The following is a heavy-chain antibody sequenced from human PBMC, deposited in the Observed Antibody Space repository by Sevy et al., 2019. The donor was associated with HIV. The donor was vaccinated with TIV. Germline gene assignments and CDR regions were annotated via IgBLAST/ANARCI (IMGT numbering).Heavy chain of an antibody. V-gene: IGHV3-7*03. CDR1: GFSFSNYW. D-gene: IGHD6-13*01. J-gene: IGHJ4*02. CDR3: AREGDSWLPFDY. CDR2: IKRDGSER. Sequence: GGSLRLSCAASGFSFSNYWMSWVRQAPGKGLEWVANIKRDGSERYYVASVKGRFTISRDNAKTSLYLQMHSLRAEDTAVYYCAREGDSWLPFDYWGQGTLVTVSS.